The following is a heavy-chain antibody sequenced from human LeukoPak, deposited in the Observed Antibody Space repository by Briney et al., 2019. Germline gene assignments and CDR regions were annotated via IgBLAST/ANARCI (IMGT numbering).Heavy chain of an antibody. D-gene: IGHD2-2*02. CDR1: GYTFTGYY. V-gene: IGHV1-2*02. CDR3: ARDTYCSSTSCYRANDAFDI. Sequence: GASVKVSCKASGYTFTGYYMHWVRQAPGQGLEWMGWINPNSGGTNYAQKLQGRVTMTTDTSTSTAYMELRSLRSDDTAVYYCARDTYCSSTSCYRANDAFDIWGQGTMVTVSS. J-gene: IGHJ3*02. CDR2: INPNSGGT.